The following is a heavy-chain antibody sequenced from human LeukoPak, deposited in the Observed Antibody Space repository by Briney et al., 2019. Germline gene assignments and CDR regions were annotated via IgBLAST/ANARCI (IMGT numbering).Heavy chain of an antibody. Sequence: PGGSLRLSCAASGFTFSSYGMHWVRQAPGKGLEWVAFIRYDGSNKYYADSVKGRFTISRDNSKTTLYLQMNSLRAEDTAVYYCAKDGVGATKSLNWFDPWGQGTLVTVSS. CDR1: GFTFSSYG. D-gene: IGHD1-26*01. V-gene: IGHV3-30*02. J-gene: IGHJ5*02. CDR3: AKDGVGATKSLNWFDP. CDR2: IRYDGSNK.